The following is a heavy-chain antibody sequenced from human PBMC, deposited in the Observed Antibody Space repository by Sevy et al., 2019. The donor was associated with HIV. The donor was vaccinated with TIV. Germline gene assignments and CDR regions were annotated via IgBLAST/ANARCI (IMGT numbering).Heavy chain of an antibody. V-gene: IGHV3-7*01. D-gene: IGHD2-8*01. CDR1: GFSFSSYW. CDR2: IKEDGTEK. Sequence: GGSLRLSCVASGFSFSSYWMYWVRQAPGKGLEWVANIKEDGTEKHYVDSVKGRFAISRDNAKNSLYLEMNSLRGEDTAVYYCAMIHDTNCQDYWGQGTQVTVSS. CDR3: AMIHDTNCQDY. J-gene: IGHJ4*02.